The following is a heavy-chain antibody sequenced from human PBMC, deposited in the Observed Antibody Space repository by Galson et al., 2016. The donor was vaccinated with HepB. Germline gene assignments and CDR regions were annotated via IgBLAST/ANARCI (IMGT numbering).Heavy chain of an antibody. V-gene: IGHV3-53*01. Sequence: SLRLSCAASGFSVSSNYLSWVRQVPGKGLEWVSVTYSRGNTYYADSVKGRFTLSRDSSKNTLYLQMDSLRAEDTAMYYCVRSPPGSGYFLLYYFEYWGQGTPVTVSS. J-gene: IGHJ4*02. CDR3: VRSPPGSGYFLLYYFEY. D-gene: IGHD3-3*01. CDR1: GFSVSSNY. CDR2: TYSRGNT.